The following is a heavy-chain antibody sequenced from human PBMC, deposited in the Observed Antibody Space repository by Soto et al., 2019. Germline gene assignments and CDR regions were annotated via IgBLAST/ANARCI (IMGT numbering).Heavy chain of an antibody. Sequence: SETLSLTCTVSGGSISSSSYYWGWIRQPPGKGLEWIGGIYHSGSTNYNPSLKSRVTISVDKSKNQFSLKLSSVTAADTAVYYCARVAVAGTRFDYWGQGTLVTVSS. CDR3: ARVAVAGTRFDY. J-gene: IGHJ4*02. CDR2: IYHSGST. V-gene: IGHV4-39*07. CDR1: GGSISSSSYY. D-gene: IGHD6-19*01.